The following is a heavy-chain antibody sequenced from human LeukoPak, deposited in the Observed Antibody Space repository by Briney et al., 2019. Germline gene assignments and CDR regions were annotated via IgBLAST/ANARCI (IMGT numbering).Heavy chain of an antibody. CDR1: GYRFSDYW. J-gene: IGHJ4*02. V-gene: IGHV5-51*01. D-gene: IGHD3-22*01. CDR3: AKYYYDRSVGPFDY. CDR2: IYPGDSDI. Sequence: GESLKISCKGSGYRFSDYWIGWVPQMPGKGLEWMGIIYPGDSDIRYSPSFQGQVTFSADKSISTAYLQWSSLKASDTAMYYCAKYYYDRSVGPFDYWGQGTLVTVSS.